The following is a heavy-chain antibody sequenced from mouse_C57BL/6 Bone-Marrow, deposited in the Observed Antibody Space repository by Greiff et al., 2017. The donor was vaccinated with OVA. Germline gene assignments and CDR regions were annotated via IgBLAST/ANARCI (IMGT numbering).Heavy chain of an antibody. CDR2: IDPNSGGT. V-gene: IGHV1-72*01. D-gene: IGHD1-1*01. Sequence: VQLQQPGAELVKPGASVKLSCKASGYTFTSYWMHWVKQRPGRGLEWIGRIDPNSGGTKYNEKFKSKATLTVDKPSSTAYMQLSSLTSEDSAVYYYARWETTVVAEDYFDYWGQGTTLTVSS. CDR1: GYTFTSYW. CDR3: ARWETTVVAEDYFDY. J-gene: IGHJ2*01.